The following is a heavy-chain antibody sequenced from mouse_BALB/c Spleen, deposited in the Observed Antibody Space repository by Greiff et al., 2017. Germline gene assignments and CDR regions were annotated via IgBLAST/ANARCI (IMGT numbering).Heavy chain of an antibody. Sequence: EVQLQQSGTELVKPGASVKMSCKASGYTFTSYVMHWVKQKPGQGLEWIGDINPYNDGTKYNEKFKGKATLTSVKSSSTAYMELSSLTSEDSAVFYCARTGGYDAMDYWGQGTSVTVSS. V-gene: IGHV1-14*01. CDR3: ARTGGYDAMDY. CDR1: GYTFTSYV. J-gene: IGHJ4*01. CDR2: INPYNDGT.